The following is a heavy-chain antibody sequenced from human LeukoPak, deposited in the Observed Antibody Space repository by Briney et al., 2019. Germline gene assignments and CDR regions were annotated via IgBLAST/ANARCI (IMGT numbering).Heavy chain of an antibody. CDR2: IYYTGKI. CDR1: GGSINSHY. J-gene: IGHJ4*02. D-gene: IGHD6-19*01. Sequence: SETLSLTCAVSGGSINSHYWGWIRQPPGKGLQWIGDIYYTGKINYNPSLKSRVTITLDTSKDHLSLNLSSVLAADTAIYYCVRRDTGWNYFDYWGQGILVTVSS. V-gene: IGHV4-59*08. CDR3: VRRDTGWNYFDY.